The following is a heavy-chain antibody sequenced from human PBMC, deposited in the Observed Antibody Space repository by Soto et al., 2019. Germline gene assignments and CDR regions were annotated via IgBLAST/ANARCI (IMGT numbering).Heavy chain of an antibody. D-gene: IGHD1-26*01. J-gene: IGHJ4*02. CDR1: GYTFTSYA. CDR3: ARGPLSLYSADFR. CDR2: INGGNGDT. V-gene: IGHV1-3*01. Sequence: QVQLVQSGAEVKKPGASVRISCRTSGYTFTSYAITWLRHAPGQRLEWMGWINGGNGDTKYSQKFQDRLSITRDTSATTVSLGLSSLTSEDTALYYCARGPLSLYSADFRWGQGTLVTVSS.